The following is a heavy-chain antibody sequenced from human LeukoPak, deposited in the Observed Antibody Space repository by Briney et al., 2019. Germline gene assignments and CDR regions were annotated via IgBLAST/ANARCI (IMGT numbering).Heavy chain of an antibody. V-gene: IGHV3-23*01. Sequence: PGGSLRLSCAASGFTFSSYAMSWVRQAPGKGLEWVSAISGSGGSTYYADSVKGRFTISRDNSKNTLYLQMKSLRAEDTAVYYCAKNQYYYDSAADYWGQGTLVTVSS. CDR1: GFTFSSYA. CDR3: AKNQYYYDSAADY. D-gene: IGHD3-22*01. J-gene: IGHJ4*02. CDR2: ISGSGGST.